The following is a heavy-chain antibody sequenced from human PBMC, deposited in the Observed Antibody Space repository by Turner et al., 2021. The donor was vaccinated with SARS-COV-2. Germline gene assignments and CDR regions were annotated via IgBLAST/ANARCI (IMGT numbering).Heavy chain of an antibody. CDR2: FDPEDGET. CDR1: GYTLTELS. CDR3: ATGYQLRVNWFDP. Sequence: QVQLVQSGAEGKKPGASVKVSCKLSGYTLTELSMYWVRQAPGKGLEWMGGFDPEDGETIYAQKFQGRVTMTEDTSTDTAYMELSSLRSEDTAVYYCATGYQLRVNWFDPWGQVTLVTVSS. D-gene: IGHD2-2*01. J-gene: IGHJ5*02. V-gene: IGHV1-24*01.